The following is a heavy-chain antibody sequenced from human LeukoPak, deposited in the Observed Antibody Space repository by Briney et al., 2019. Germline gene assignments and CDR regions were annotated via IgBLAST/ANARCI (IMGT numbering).Heavy chain of an antibody. D-gene: IGHD6-19*01. J-gene: IGHJ4*02. CDR3: AKDLKYSSGWGPER. CDR2: ISGSSGTR. CDR1: GFTFDNYA. V-gene: IGHV3-23*01. Sequence: GGSLRLSCAASGFTFDNYAMSWVRQPPGKGREWVSDISGSSGTRYYADFVQGRFTISRDNAKNQVFLQMNSLRAGDTAVYYCAKDLKYSSGWGPERWGQGTLVTVSS.